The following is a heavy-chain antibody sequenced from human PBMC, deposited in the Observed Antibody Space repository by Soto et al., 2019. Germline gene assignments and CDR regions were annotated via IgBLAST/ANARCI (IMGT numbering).Heavy chain of an antibody. CDR2: ISYDGSNK. J-gene: IGHJ4*02. D-gene: IGHD5-18*01. V-gene: IGHV3-30*18. CDR3: AKDEGYSYDSTTLDY. Sequence: QVQLVESGGGVVQPGRSLRLSCAASGFTFSSYGMHWVRQAPGKWLEWVAVISYDGSNKYYADSVKGRFTISRDNSKNTLYLQMNSLRAEDTAVYYCAKDEGYSYDSTTLDYWAQGTLITVSS. CDR1: GFTFSSYG.